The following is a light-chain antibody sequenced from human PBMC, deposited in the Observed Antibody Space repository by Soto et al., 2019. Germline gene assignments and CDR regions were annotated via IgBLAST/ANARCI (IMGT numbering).Light chain of an antibody. V-gene: IGLV2-11*01. Sequence: QSALTQPRSVSGSPGQSVTISCTGTSSDVGGDNYVSWYQQHPGKAPKLLIYDVSKRPSGVPDRFSGSKSGNTASLTISGRQAEDDADYYCCSYAGSYTSLYVFGTGTKLTVL. CDR1: SSDVGGDNY. CDR3: CSYAGSYTSLYV. J-gene: IGLJ1*01. CDR2: DVS.